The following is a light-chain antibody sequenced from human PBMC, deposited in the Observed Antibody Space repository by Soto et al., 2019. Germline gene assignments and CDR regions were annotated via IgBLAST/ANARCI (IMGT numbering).Light chain of an antibody. CDR2: DAS. CDR3: QQYGSSPIT. CDR1: QGVSSY. V-gene: IGKV3-11*01. J-gene: IGKJ5*01. Sequence: EILLTQSPSTLSVSAGERATLSCRASQGVSSYLAWYQQKPGQAPRLLIYDASNRATGIPARFSGSGSGTDFTLTISSLEPEDFAVYYCQQYGSSPITFGQGTRLEI.